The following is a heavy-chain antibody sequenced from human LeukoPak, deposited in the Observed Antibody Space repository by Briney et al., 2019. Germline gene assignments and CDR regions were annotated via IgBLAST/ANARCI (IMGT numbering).Heavy chain of an antibody. D-gene: IGHD5-12*01. V-gene: IGHV4-59*01. CDR1: GGSISSYY. Sequence: SETLSLTCTVSGGSISSYYWSWIRQPPGKGLEWIGYIYYSGSTNYNPSLKSRVTISVDTSKNQFSLKLSSVTAADTAVYYCARARYSGYDFDYWGQETLVTVSS. J-gene: IGHJ4*02. CDR2: IYYSGST. CDR3: ARARYSGYDFDY.